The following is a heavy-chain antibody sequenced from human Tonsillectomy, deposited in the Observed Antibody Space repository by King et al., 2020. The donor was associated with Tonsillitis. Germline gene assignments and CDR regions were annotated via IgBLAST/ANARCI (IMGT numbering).Heavy chain of an antibody. D-gene: IGHD6-19*01. CDR3: ARMRGYSSGRFDDF. CDR2: ISGYNGNP. Sequence: QLVQSGAEVKKPGASVKVSCKTSGYTFTTYSINWVRQAPGQGLEWLGWISGYNGNPNYAQKFQGRITMTTDISSNTTYMELRSLRSDDTAVYYCARMRGYSSGRFDDFWGQGTLVIVSS. J-gene: IGHJ4*02. V-gene: IGHV1-18*01. CDR1: GYTFTTYS.